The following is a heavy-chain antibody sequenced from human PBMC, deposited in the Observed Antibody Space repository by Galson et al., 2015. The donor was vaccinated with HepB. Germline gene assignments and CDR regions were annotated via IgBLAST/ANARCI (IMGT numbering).Heavy chain of an antibody. D-gene: IGHD2-2*01. J-gene: IGHJ3*02. CDR3: ARVYCSSTSCYYGAFDI. Sequence: ETLSLTCTVSGGSISSYYWSWIRQPPGKGLEWIGYIYYSGSTNYNPSLKSRVTILVDTSKNQFSLKLSSVTAADTAVYYCARVYCSSTSCYYGAFDIWGQGTMVTVSS. V-gene: IGHV4-59*01. CDR1: GGSISSYY. CDR2: IYYSGST.